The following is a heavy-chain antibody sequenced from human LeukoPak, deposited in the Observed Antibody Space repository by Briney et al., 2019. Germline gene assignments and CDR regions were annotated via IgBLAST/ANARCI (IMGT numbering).Heavy chain of an antibody. Sequence: MPSETLSLTCTVSGGSISSSNWWSWVRQPPGKGLEWIGEIYHSGSTNYNPSLKSRVTISVDKSKNQFSLRLSSLTAADTAVYYCATSSLSIVGAPFDCWGQGTLVTVSS. D-gene: IGHD1-26*01. CDR3: ATSSLSIVGAPFDC. J-gene: IGHJ4*02. CDR2: IYHSGST. V-gene: IGHV4-4*02. CDR1: GGSISSSNW.